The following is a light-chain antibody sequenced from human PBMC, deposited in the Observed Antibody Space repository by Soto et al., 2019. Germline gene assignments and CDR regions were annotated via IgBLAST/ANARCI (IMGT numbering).Light chain of an antibody. CDR3: QQYNSYSVT. CDR2: DAS. J-gene: IGKJ1*01. Sequence: DIQMTQSPSTLSASVGDRVTITCRASPSISSWLAWYQQKPGKAPKLLIYDASSLESGVPSRFSGSGSGTEFTLTISSLQPDDFATYYCQQYNSYSVTLGQGTKLDIK. V-gene: IGKV1-5*01. CDR1: PSISSW.